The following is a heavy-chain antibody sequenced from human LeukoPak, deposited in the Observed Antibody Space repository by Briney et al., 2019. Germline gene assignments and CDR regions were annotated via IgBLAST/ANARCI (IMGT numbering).Heavy chain of an antibody. D-gene: IGHD4-17*01. Sequence: GGSPRLSCAASGFTFSTYAMSWVRQAPGKGLEWVSGISGSGGSTYYADSVKGRFTISRDNSKNTLYLEMNSLRAEDTAVYYCAKQPAVTTYFDYWGQGTLVTVSS. CDR1: GFTFSTYA. J-gene: IGHJ4*02. CDR2: ISGSGGST. CDR3: AKQPAVTTYFDY. V-gene: IGHV3-23*01.